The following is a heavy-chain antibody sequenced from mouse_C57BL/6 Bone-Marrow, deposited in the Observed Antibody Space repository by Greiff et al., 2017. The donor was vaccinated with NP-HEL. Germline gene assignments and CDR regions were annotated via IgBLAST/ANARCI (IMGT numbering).Heavy chain of an antibody. CDR3: AREAITTVVATDWYFDG. D-gene: IGHD1-1*01. J-gene: IGHJ1*03. CDR1: GYAFSSYW. V-gene: IGHV1-80*01. CDR2: IYPGDGDT. Sequence: VQVVESGAELVKPGASVKISCKASGYAFSSYWMNWVKQRPGKGLEWIGQIYPGDGDTNYNGKFKGKATLTADKSSSTAYMQLSSLTSEDSAVYFCAREAITTVVATDWYFDGWGTGTTVTVSS.